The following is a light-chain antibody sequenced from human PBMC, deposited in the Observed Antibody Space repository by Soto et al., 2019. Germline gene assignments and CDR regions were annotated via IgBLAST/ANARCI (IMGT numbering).Light chain of an antibody. Sequence: QSALTQPASVSGSLGQSITISCTGTSGDVGAYNFVSWFQHYPGKAPKIILYDVISRPSGVSNRFSGSKSGNTATLTISGLQAEDEANYYCSSFTTTDILVLGGGTKPTVL. V-gene: IGLV2-14*03. CDR2: DVI. CDR3: SSFTTTDILV. CDR1: SGDVGAYNF. J-gene: IGLJ3*02.